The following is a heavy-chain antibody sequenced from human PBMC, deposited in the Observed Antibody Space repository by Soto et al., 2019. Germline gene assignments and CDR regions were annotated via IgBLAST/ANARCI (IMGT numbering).Heavy chain of an antibody. D-gene: IGHD2-8*02. CDR2: VNHSGST. V-gene: IGHV4-34*01. CDR1: GGSFSGYY. J-gene: IGHJ4*02. CDR3: ARDKITGLFDY. Sequence: SETLSLTCAVYGGSFSGYYWTWIRQPPGTGLEWIGEVNHSGSTNYNPSLKSRVTISVDTSKNQFSLKLTSVTAADTAVYYCARDKITGLFDYWGQGTLVTVSS.